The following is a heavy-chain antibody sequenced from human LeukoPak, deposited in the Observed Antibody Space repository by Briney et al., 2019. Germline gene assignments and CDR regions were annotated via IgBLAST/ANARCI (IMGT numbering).Heavy chain of an antibody. Sequence: SETLSLTCTVSGGSINNYYWSWIRQPPGKGLEWIGYIYHSESTYYNPSLKNRVTISIDRSKNQLSLNLSSVTAADTAVYYCARVPFDYYDSDDYYYHDAFDIWGQGTMVTVSS. D-gene: IGHD3-22*01. CDR1: GGSINNYY. CDR3: ARVPFDYYDSDDYYYHDAFDI. J-gene: IGHJ3*02. V-gene: IGHV4-59*12. CDR2: IYHSEST.